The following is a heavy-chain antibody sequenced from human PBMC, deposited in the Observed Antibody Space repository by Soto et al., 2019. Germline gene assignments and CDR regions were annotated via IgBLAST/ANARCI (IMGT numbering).Heavy chain of an antibody. CDR3: ARDSPYDSSGYVPSFDY. D-gene: IGHD3-22*01. J-gene: IGHJ4*02. Sequence: QVQLVQSGAEVKKPGSSVKVSCKASGGTFSSYAISWVRQAPGQGLEWMGGIIPIFGTANYAQKFQGRVTITADESTSTAYVELSSLRSEDTAVYYCARDSPYDSSGYVPSFDYWGQGTLVTVSS. CDR1: GGTFSSYA. CDR2: IIPIFGTA. V-gene: IGHV1-69*01.